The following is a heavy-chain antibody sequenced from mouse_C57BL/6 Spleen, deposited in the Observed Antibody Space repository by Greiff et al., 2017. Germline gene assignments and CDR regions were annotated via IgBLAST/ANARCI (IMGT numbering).Heavy chain of an antibody. Sequence: QVQLQQPGAELVKPGASVKVSCKASGYTFTSYWMHWVKQRPGQGLEWIGRMHPSDSDTNYNQKFKGKATLTVDKSSSTAYMQLSSLTSEDSAVYYCAIYGYDGDWYFDVWGTGTTVTVSS. D-gene: IGHD2-2*01. J-gene: IGHJ1*03. CDR3: AIYGYDGDWYFDV. V-gene: IGHV1-74*01. CDR2: MHPSDSDT. CDR1: GYTFTSYW.